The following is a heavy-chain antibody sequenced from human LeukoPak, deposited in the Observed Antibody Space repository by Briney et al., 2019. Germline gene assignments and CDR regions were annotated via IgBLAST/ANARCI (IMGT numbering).Heavy chain of an antibody. CDR3: ARDYYDSRGYYYVPSDY. J-gene: IGHJ4*02. D-gene: IGHD3-22*01. CDR2: INPSGGST. CDR1: GYTFTSYY. V-gene: IGHV1-46*01. Sequence: ASVKVSCKASGYTFTSYYMHWVRQAPGQGLEWMGIINPSGGSTSYAQKFQGRVTMTRDTSTSTVYMELSSLRSEDTAVYYCARDYYDSRGYYYVPSDYWGQGTLVTVSS.